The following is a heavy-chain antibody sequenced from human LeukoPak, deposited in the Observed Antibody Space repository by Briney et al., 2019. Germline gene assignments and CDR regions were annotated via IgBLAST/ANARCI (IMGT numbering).Heavy chain of an antibody. J-gene: IGHJ5*01. Sequence: SLRLSCAASGFTFDDYAMHWVRQAPGKGLEWVSGISWNSGSIGYADSVKGRFTISRDNAKNSLYLQMNSLRAEDTALYYCAKGHSSSWSDWFDSWGQGTLVTVSS. CDR2: ISWNSGSI. D-gene: IGHD6-13*01. CDR3: AKGHSSSWSDWFDS. CDR1: GFTFDDYA. V-gene: IGHV3-9*01.